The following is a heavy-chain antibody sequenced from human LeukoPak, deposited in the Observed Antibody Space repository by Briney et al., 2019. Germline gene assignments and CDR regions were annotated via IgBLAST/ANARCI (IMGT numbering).Heavy chain of an antibody. CDR3: SRFSAGWNYFY. D-gene: IGHD1-7*01. Sequence: ASVNVSCQATRYTLTRYFIHWVRQAPGQGLEWMGWVNPNSGDTNYAQKFQGRVTMTRGTSISTAYMELSRERADDTAVYYCSRFSAGWNYFYWGQGTLVTVSS. V-gene: IGHV1-2*02. CDR1: RYTLTRYF. CDR2: VNPNSGDT. J-gene: IGHJ4*02.